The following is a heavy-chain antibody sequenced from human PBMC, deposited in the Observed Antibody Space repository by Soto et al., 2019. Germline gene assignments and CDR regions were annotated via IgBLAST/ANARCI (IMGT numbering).Heavy chain of an antibody. J-gene: IGHJ5*02. V-gene: IGHV4-34*01. Sequence: PSETLSLTCAVYGGAFIGYYCIFIRHPAFKWLEWIGEINHSGSTNYNPSLKSRVTISVDTSKSQFSLKLSSVTAADTAVYYCARRRKRYCSSTSCYEWFDPWGQGTLVTVSS. D-gene: IGHD2-2*01. CDR3: ARRRKRYCSSTSCYEWFDP. CDR2: INHSGST. CDR1: GGAFIGYY.